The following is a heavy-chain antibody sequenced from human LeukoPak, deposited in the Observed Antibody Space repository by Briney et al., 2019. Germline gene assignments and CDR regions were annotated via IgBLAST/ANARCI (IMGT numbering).Heavy chain of an antibody. CDR3: AREGRRGYSSRSAPYHWFDP. CDR1: GFTFSSYS. CDR2: ISSSSSYI. D-gene: IGHD5-18*01. V-gene: IGHV3-21*01. Sequence: TAGGSLRLSCTASGFTFSSYSMNWVRQAPGKGLEWVSSISSSSSYIYYADSVKGRFTISRDNAKNSLYLQMNSLRAEDTAVYYCAREGRRGYSSRSAPYHWFDPWGEGTMVTVSS. J-gene: IGHJ5*02.